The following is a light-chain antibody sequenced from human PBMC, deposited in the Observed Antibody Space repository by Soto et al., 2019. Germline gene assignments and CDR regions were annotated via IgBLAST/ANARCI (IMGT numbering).Light chain of an antibody. Sequence: QSALTQPPSASGSPGQSVTISCTGTSSDIGGYNYVSWYQQHPGKVPKLMIYEVSNRPSGVPDRFSGSKSGNTASLTVSGLQAEDEADYYGSSYAGSNSLLFGGGTKLTVL. CDR2: EVS. V-gene: IGLV2-8*01. CDR1: SSDIGGYNY. CDR3: SSYAGSNSLL. J-gene: IGLJ2*01.